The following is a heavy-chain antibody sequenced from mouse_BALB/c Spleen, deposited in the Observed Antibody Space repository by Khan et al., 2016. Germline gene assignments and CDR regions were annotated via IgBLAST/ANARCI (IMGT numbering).Heavy chain of an antibody. V-gene: IGHV1S136*01. CDR2: INPYNDGT. D-gene: IGHD1-1*01. CDR1: GYTFTSYI. J-gene: IGHJ3*01. CDR3: ARGGTYYYGSSHFAY. Sequence: VRLHQSGPELVKPGASVKMSCKASGYTFTSYIMHWVKQKPGQGLEWIGYINPYNDGTKYNEKFKGKATLTSDKSSSTAYMELSSLTSEDSAVYYCARGGTYYYGSSHFAYGGQGTLVTVSA.